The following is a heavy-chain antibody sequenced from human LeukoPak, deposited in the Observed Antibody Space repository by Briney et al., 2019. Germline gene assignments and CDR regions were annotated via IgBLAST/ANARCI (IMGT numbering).Heavy chain of an antibody. CDR1: GGTFRSYA. V-gene: IGHV1-69*13. CDR3: ATGGRYYYYYGMDV. CDR2: IIPIFGTA. Sequence: GASVKVSCKSSGGTFRSYAITWVRQAPGQGLEWMGGIIPIFGTANYAQKFQDRVTIIADESTSMAYMELSSLRSEDTAVYYCATGGRYYYYYGMDVWGKGTTVTVSS. J-gene: IGHJ6*04. D-gene: IGHD5-12*01.